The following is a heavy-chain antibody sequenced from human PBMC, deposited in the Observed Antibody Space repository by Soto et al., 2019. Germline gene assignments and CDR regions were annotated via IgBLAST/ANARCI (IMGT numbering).Heavy chain of an antibody. CDR1: GGTFSSYA. V-gene: IGHV1-69*13. CDR2: IIPIFGTA. J-gene: IGHJ6*02. CDR3: AGRGLMDYYYYYGMDV. Sequence: GASVKVSCKASGGTFSSYAISWVRQAPGQGLEWMGGIIPIFGTANYAQKFQGRVKITADESTSTAYMELSSLRSEDTAVYYCAGRGLMDYYYYYGMDVWGQGTKVTVSS.